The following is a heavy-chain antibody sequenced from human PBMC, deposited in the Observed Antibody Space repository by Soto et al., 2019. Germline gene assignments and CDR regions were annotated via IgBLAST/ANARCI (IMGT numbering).Heavy chain of an antibody. Sequence: PSETLSLTCTVSGGSISSYYWSWIRQPPGKGLEWIGYIYYSGSTNYNPSLKSRVTISVDTSKNQFSLKLSSVTAADTAVYYCARNDWNYRYYYYYMDVWGKGTTVTVSS. CDR1: GGSISSYY. CDR3: ARNDWNYRYYYYYMDV. D-gene: IGHD1-7*01. CDR2: IYYSGST. V-gene: IGHV4-59*01. J-gene: IGHJ6*03.